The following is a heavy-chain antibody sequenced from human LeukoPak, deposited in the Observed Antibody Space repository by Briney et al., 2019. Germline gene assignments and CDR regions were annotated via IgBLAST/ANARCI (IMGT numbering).Heavy chain of an antibody. Sequence: SQTLSLTCTVSGGSISSGGYYLSWIRQHPGKGLEWIGYIYYSGSTYYNPSLKSRVTISVDTSKNQFSLKLSSVTAADTAVYYCARFDYGDYVLDYWGQGTLVTVSS. D-gene: IGHD4-17*01. CDR3: ARFDYGDYVLDY. V-gene: IGHV4-31*03. CDR1: GGSISSGGYY. J-gene: IGHJ4*02. CDR2: IYYSGST.